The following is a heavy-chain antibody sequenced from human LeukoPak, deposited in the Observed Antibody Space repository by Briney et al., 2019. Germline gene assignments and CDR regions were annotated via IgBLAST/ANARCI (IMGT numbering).Heavy chain of an antibody. J-gene: IGHJ6*02. CDR3: ARVNSSSWFNYYGMDV. CDR1: GGSISSGGYY. D-gene: IGHD6-13*01. Sequence: PSQTLSLTCTVSGGSISSGGYYWSWIRQHPGKGLEWIGYIYYSGSTYYNPSLKSRVTISVDTSKNQFSLKLSSVTAADTAVYYCARVNSSSWFNYYGMDVWGQGITVTVSS. CDR2: IYYSGST. V-gene: IGHV4-31*03.